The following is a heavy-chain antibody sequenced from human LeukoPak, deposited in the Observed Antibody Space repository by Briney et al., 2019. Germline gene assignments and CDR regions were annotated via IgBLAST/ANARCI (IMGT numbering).Heavy chain of an antibody. V-gene: IGHV4-34*01. D-gene: IGHD3-22*01. CDR1: GGSFSGYY. Sequence: SETLSLTCAVYGGSFSGYYWSWIREPPGRGLEWIGEINHSGSTNYNPSLKSRVTISVDTSKNQFSLKLSSVTAADTAVYYCARQKDYYDSSGYYPYHFDYWGQGTLVTVSS. CDR2: INHSGST. CDR3: ARQKDYYDSSGYYPYHFDY. J-gene: IGHJ4*02.